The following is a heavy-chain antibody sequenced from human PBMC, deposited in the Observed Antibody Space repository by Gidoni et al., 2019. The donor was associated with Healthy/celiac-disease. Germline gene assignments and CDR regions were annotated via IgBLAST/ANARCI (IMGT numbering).Heavy chain of an antibody. CDR1: GFNVSSNY. J-gene: IGHJ3*02. V-gene: IGHV3-53*01. D-gene: IGHD1-26*01. CDR2: IYGGGST. Sequence: EVQLVESVGGLIQPGGSLRLSCAAAGFNVSSNYMSWVRQAPGKGLEWVSVIYGGGSTYYADSVKGRFTISRDNSKNTLYLQMNSLRAEDTAVYYCATATVGATTGAFDIWGQGTMVTVSS. CDR3: ATATVGATTGAFDI.